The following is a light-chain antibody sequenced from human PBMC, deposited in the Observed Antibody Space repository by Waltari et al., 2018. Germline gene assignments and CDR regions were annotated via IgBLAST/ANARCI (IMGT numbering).Light chain of an antibody. CDR3: CSYAGSSTVYV. CDR1: SRAVGSYNL. V-gene: IGLV2-23*02. CDR2: EVS. Sequence: QSALTQPAAVSGCPGQSITISCTGTSRAVGSYNLVSWYHQHPGNAPKLMIYEVSKPPAGVSNRFSGSKSGNTASLTISGLQAEDEADYYCCSYAGSSTVYVFGTGTKVTVL. J-gene: IGLJ1*01.